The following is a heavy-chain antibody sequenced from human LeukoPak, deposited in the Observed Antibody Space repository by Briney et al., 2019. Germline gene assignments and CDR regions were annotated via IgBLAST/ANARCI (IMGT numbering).Heavy chain of an antibody. Sequence: ASVKVSCKASGGTLNNYTISWVRQAPGQGLEWMGGIIPIFGTAKNAQKFKGRVTITADKSTSTAYMELSSPGSEDTAVYYCARELDPPSADAFDIWGQGTMGTVSS. CDR2: IIPIFGTA. V-gene: IGHV1-69*06. CDR1: GGTLNNYT. J-gene: IGHJ3*02. D-gene: IGHD6-6*01. CDR3: ARELDPPSADAFDI.